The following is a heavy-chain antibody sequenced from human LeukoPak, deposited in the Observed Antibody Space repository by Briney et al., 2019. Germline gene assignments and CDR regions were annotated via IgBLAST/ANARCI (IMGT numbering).Heavy chain of an antibody. CDR2: IYWDDDK. V-gene: IGHV2-5*02. D-gene: IGHD6-13*01. CDR1: GFSLRTSGVG. CDR3: AHRTDSSSWTGDYFDY. Sequence: SGPTLVKPTRTLTLTCTFSGFSLRTSGVGVGWIRQPPGKALQWLSLIYWDDDKRYSPSLKSRLTITKDTSKNQVVLTMTNMDPVDTATYYCAHRTDSSSWTGDYFDYWGQGNLVTVSS. J-gene: IGHJ4*02.